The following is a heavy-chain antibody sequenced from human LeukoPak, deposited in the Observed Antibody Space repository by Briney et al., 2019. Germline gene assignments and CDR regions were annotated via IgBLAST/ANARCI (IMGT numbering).Heavy chain of an antibody. CDR2: INSDGSST. J-gene: IGHJ5*02. V-gene: IGHV3-74*01. Sequence: PGGSLRLSCAASGFTFSSYWMHWVRHAPGKGLVWVSRINSDGSSTSYADSVKGRFTISRDNAKNTLYLQMNSLRAEDTAVYYCAREPAHCTNGVCYSSWFDPWGQGTLVTVSS. CDR1: GFTFSSYW. CDR3: AREPAHCTNGVCYSSWFDP. D-gene: IGHD2-8*01.